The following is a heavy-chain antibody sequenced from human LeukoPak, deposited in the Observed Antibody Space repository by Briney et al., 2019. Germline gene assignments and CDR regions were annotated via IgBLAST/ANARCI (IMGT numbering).Heavy chain of an antibody. D-gene: IGHD1-1*01. CDR3: ARVLLEREAR. CDR2: INSDESST. V-gene: IGHV3-74*01. CDR1: GFTLSGYW. J-gene: IGHJ4*02. Sequence: GGSPRLSCAASGFTLSGYWMHWVRQVPGKGLVWVSRINSDESSTSYADSVKGRFTISRDNAKNTLYLQMNSLRAEDTAVYYCARVLLEREARWGQGTLVTVSS.